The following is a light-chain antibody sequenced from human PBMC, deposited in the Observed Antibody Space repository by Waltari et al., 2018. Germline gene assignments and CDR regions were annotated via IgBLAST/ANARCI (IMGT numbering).Light chain of an antibody. CDR3: CSYAGSYVYV. CDR1: RSHVGGSNY. CDR2: DVS. Sequence: QSAPTQPRSVSGSPGQSVTISCPRTRSHVGGSNYVSWYQQHPGKAPKLMIYDVSKRPSGVPDRFSGSKSGNTASLTISGLQAEDEADYYCCSYAGSYVYVFGTGTKVTVL. J-gene: IGLJ1*01. V-gene: IGLV2-11*01.